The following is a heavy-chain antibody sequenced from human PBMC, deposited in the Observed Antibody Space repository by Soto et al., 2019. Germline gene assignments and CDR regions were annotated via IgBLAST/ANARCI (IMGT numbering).Heavy chain of an antibody. CDR2: IYYGGST. CDR1: GGSISSGDYY. CDR3: ASRKSSPYFDY. V-gene: IGHV4-30-4*01. Sequence: NPSETLSLTCTVSGGSISSGDYYWSWIRHPPGKGLEWIGYIYYGGSTYYNPSLKSRVTISVDTSKNQFSLKLSSVTAADTAVYYCASRKSSPYFDYWAQGTLVTVSS. J-gene: IGHJ4*02. D-gene: IGHD3-10*01.